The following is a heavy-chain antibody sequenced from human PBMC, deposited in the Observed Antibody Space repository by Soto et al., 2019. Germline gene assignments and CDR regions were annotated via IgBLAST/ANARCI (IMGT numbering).Heavy chain of an antibody. J-gene: IGHJ3*02. Sequence: QVQLEQSGAEVKKPGSSVKVSCKASGGTLSDHGVAWLRQAPGQGLEWMGGTIPVFNTAKYAQKFQGRVTVTADELKIVDYMELSSLRSDDTDFYFCARGVYGSGNYYPRPSAFEIWGQGTMVIVYS. CDR3: ARGVYGSGNYYPRPSAFEI. CDR1: GGTLSDHG. D-gene: IGHD3-10*01. CDR2: TIPVFNTA. V-gene: IGHV1-69*01.